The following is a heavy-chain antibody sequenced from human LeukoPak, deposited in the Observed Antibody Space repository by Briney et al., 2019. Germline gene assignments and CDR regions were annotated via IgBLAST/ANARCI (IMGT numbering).Heavy chain of an antibody. J-gene: IGHJ4*02. D-gene: IGHD4-17*01. CDR3: AKEIWPTVTTPGHTHFDY. CDR2: ISSSSSYI. Sequence: GGSLRLSCAGSGFTFSSYSMNWVRQAPGKGLEWVSSISSSSSYIHYADSVKGRFTVSRDNARNSLYLQMNSLRAEDTAVYYCAKEIWPTVTTPGHTHFDYWGQGTLVTVSS. V-gene: IGHV3-21*01. CDR1: GFTFSSYS.